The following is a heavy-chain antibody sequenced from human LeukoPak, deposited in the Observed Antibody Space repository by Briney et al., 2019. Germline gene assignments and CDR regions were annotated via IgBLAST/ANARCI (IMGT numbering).Heavy chain of an antibody. Sequence: SETLSLTCAVSGYSISSGYYWGWIRQPPGKGLEWIGSIYHSGSTYYNPSLKSRVTISVDTSKNQFSLKLSPVTAADTAVYYCAGDRVFWRGNLGDWDYWGKGTLVTVSS. CDR2: IYHSGST. CDR3: AGDRVFWRGNLGDWDY. D-gene: IGHD3-3*01. CDR1: GYSISSGYY. V-gene: IGHV4-38-2*02. J-gene: IGHJ4*02.